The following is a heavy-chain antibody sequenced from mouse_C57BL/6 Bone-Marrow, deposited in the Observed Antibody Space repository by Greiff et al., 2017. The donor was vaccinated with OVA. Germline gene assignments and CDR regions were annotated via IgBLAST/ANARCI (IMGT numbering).Heavy chain of an antibody. CDR1: GYSITSGYY. CDR2: ISYDGSN. J-gene: IGHJ1*03. D-gene: IGHD1-1*01. Sequence: EVQLQQSGPGLVKPSQSLSLTCSVTGYSITSGYYWNWLRQFPGNKLEWMGYISYDGSNNYNPSLKNRISITRDTSKNQFFLKLNSVTTEDTATYYCARGGGTTVVPYWYFDVWGTGTTVTVSS. CDR3: ARGGGTTVVPYWYFDV. V-gene: IGHV3-6*01.